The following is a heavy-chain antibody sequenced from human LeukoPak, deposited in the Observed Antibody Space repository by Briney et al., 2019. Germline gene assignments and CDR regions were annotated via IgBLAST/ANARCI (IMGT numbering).Heavy chain of an antibody. CDR3: ARRIAQGFGFDY. CDR2: IYYSGST. Sequence: SQTLSLTCTVSGGSISSSSYYWGWIRQPPGKGLEWIGSIYYSGSTYYNPSLKSRVTISVDTSKNQFSLKLSSVTAADTAVYYCARRIAQGFGFDYWGQGTLVTVSS. J-gene: IGHJ4*02. D-gene: IGHD3-16*01. CDR1: GGSISSSSYY. V-gene: IGHV4-39*01.